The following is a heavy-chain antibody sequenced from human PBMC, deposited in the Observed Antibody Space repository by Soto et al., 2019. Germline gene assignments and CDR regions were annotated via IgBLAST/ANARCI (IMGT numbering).Heavy chain of an antibody. Sequence: SETLSLTCTVSGGSISSYYWSWIRQPPGKGLDWIGYIYYSGSTNYNPSLKSRVTISVDTSKNQFSLKLSSVTAADTAVYYCARAGGYYDSSGYFYYYGMDVWGQGTTVTVSS. CDR1: GGSISSYY. J-gene: IGHJ6*02. D-gene: IGHD3-22*01. CDR2: IYYSGST. V-gene: IGHV4-59*01. CDR3: ARAGGYYDSSGYFYYYGMDV.